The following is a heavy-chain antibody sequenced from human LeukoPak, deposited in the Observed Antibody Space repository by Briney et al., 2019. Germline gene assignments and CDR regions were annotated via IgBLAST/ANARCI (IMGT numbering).Heavy chain of an antibody. CDR3: AKGARVFSNVSGSYRDFFDS. J-gene: IGHJ5*01. Sequence: GGSLRLSCAASGFTFTTYDMGWVRQAPGKGLEWVSGISGSGNTFYVDSVQGRFIISRDNFKNTLNLQMNSLRDDDAAVYYCAKGARVFSNVSGSYRDFFDSWGQGTLVTVSS. CDR1: GFTFTTYD. CDR2: ISGSGNT. D-gene: IGHD3-10*01. V-gene: IGHV3-23*01.